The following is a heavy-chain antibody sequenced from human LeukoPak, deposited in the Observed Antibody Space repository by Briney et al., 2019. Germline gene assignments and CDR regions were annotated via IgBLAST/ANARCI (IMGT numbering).Heavy chain of an antibody. J-gene: IGHJ3*02. V-gene: IGHV1-3*01. D-gene: IGHD6-13*01. CDR3: AKGYSSSWFKVVDAFDI. CDR1: GYTFTSYA. Sequence: ASVKVSCKASGYTFTSYAMQWVRQAPGQGLEWMGWINAGNGNTKYSQKFQGRVTITRDTSASTAYMEPSSLTSEDTAVYYCAKGYSSSWFKVVDAFDIWGQGTMVTVSS. CDR2: INAGNGNT.